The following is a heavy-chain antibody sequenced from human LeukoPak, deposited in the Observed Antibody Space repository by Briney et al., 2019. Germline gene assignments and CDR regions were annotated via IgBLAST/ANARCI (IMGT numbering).Heavy chain of an antibody. J-gene: IGHJ4*02. CDR2: IYSSGST. D-gene: IGHD3/OR15-3a*01. V-gene: IGHV4-39*07. CDR3: ARAGLVYYFDY. Sequence: SETLSLTCTVSGGSISSSFCYWGWIRQPPGKGLEWIGSIYSSGSTYYNPSLKSRVTISVDTSKNQFSLKLTSVTAADTAVYYCARAGLVYYFDYWGQGTLVTVSS. CDR1: GGSISSSFCY.